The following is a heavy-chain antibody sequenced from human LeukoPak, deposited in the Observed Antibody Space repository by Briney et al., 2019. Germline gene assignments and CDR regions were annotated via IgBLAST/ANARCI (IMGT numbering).Heavy chain of an antibody. J-gene: IGHJ3*02. D-gene: IGHD4-17*01. V-gene: IGHV5-51*01. CDR3: ARHSTISGDYPDYAFDI. CDR1: GYSFTSYW. CDR2: IYPGDSDT. Sequence: GESLKISCKGSGYSFTSYWIGWVRQMPGKGLEWMGIIYPGDSDTRYSPSFQGQVTISGDKSISTAYLQWSSLKASDTAMYYCARHSTISGDYPDYAFDIWGQGTMVTVSS.